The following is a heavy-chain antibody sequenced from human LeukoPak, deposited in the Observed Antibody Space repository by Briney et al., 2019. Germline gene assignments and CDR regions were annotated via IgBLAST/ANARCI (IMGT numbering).Heavy chain of an antibody. J-gene: IGHJ4*02. Sequence: GGSLRLSCAASGFTFSSYSMNWVRQAPGKGLEWVSYISSSSSTIYYADSVKGRFTISRDNAKNSLYLQMNSLRAEDTAVYYCAKDTAARYFDYWGQGTLVTVSS. D-gene: IGHD6-25*01. CDR3: AKDTAARYFDY. CDR2: ISSSSSTI. V-gene: IGHV3-48*04. CDR1: GFTFSSYS.